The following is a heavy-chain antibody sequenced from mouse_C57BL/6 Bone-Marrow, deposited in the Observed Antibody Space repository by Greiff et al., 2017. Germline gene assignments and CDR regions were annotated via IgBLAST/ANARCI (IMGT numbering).Heavy chain of an antibody. Sequence: VQLQQPGAELVRPGSSVKLSCKASGYTFTSYWMVWVKQRPGQGLEWIGNIYPSDSETHYNQKFKDKATLTVDKSSSTAYMQLSSLTSEDSAVYYCARVCYGNYENAMDYWGQGTSVTVSS. CDR3: ARVCYGNYENAMDY. CDR1: GYTFTSYW. V-gene: IGHV1-61*01. CDR2: IYPSDSET. D-gene: IGHD2-1*01. J-gene: IGHJ4*01.